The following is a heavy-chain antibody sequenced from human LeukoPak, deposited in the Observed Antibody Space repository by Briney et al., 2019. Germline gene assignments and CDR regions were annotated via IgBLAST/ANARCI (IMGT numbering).Heavy chain of an antibody. J-gene: IGHJ4*02. D-gene: IGHD5-18*01. CDR1: GFTFNNYE. CDR3: AKDLVDTAMVTRKSDY. V-gene: IGHV3-30*02. Sequence: GGSLRLSCAASGFTFNNYEMNWVRQAPGKGLEWVAFIRYDGSNKYYADSVKGRFTISRDNSKNTLYLQMNSLRAEDTAVYYCAKDLVDTAMVTRKSDYWGQGTLVTVSS. CDR2: IRYDGSNK.